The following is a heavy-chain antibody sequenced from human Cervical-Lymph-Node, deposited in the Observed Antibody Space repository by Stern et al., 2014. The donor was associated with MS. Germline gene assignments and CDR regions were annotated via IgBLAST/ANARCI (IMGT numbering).Heavy chain of an antibody. J-gene: IGHJ4*02. CDR2: ISFDGSKK. Sequence: VQLVESGGGVVQPGKSLRLSCAASGFTFSTYGMHWVRHAPGKGLEWVTFISFDGSKKYFADAVKGRFATSRDNSKDTLHLEMNSLRVDDTAVYYCAKAPIAMVGSYLDSWGQGTLVIVSS. CDR3: AKAPIAMVGSYLDS. CDR1: GFTFSTYG. D-gene: IGHD6-19*01. V-gene: IGHV3-30*18.